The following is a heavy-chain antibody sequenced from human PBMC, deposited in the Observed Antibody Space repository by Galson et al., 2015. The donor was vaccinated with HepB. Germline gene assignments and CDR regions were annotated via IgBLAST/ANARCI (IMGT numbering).Heavy chain of an antibody. D-gene: IGHD2-8*01. CDR3: AKLTYFSESA. CDR2: ISRSSSYI. V-gene: IGHV3-21*01. CDR1: GFTFHDYT. J-gene: IGHJ5*02. Sequence: LRLSCAASGFTFHDYTMTWVRQAPGKGLEWVSSISRSSSYINYADSVKGRFTISRDNAQNSLFLHMISLRVDDTAVYFCAKLTYFSESAWGQGTLVTVSS.